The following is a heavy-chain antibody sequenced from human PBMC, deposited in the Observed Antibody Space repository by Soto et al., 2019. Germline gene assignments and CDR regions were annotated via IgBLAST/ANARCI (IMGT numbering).Heavy chain of an antibody. Sequence: APVKVSCKASGYSFDDYGISWVRQLPGQGHEWMGWISAYNGNTNFAQRFQGRVTLTTDTSTSTAYMEVRSLRSDDTAVYFCGSTVSAIHRNHMPSMVVWGQGTT. D-gene: IGHD2-2*01. CDR1: GYSFDDYG. CDR2: ISAYNGNT. V-gene: IGHV1-18*01. CDR3: GSTVSAIHRNHMPSMVV. J-gene: IGHJ6*02.